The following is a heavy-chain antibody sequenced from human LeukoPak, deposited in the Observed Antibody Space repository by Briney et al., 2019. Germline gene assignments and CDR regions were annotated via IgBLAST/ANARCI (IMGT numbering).Heavy chain of an antibody. Sequence: SGGSLRLSCAASGFTFSSYGMHWVRQAPGKGLEWVAVISYDGSNKYYADSVKGRFTISRDNAKNSLYLQMNSPRAEDTAVYYCANEITIFGVVPPTHFDYWGQGTLVTVSS. V-gene: IGHV3-30*18. CDR2: ISYDGSNK. CDR1: GFTFSSYG. J-gene: IGHJ4*02. CDR3: ANEITIFGVVPPTHFDY. D-gene: IGHD3-3*01.